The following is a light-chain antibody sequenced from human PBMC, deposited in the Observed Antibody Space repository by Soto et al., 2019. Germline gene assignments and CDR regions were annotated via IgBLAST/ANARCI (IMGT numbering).Light chain of an antibody. V-gene: IGLV1-51*01. J-gene: IGLJ2*01. CDR1: SSNIENNY. Sequence: HSVLTQPPSLSAAPGQKVTISCSGSSSNIENNYISWYQQLPGTAPKLLIYDNNKRPSGIPDRFSGSKSGTSATLGITGRQTGDEADYYCGTWDSSLSAVVFGGGTKVTVL. CDR3: GTWDSSLSAVV. CDR2: DNN.